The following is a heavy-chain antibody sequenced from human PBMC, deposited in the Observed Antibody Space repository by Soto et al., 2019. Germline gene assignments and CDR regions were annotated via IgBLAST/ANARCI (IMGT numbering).Heavy chain of an antibody. V-gene: IGHV3-30*18. CDR2: ISYDGSNK. CDR3: AKVPAN. Sequence: SAASRFAFSSYGMQWVRQAPGKGLEWVAVISYDGSNKYYADSVKGRFTISRDNSKNTLYLQMNSLRAEDPAVYYCAKVPANWGQGTLVTVSS. CDR1: RFAFSSYG. J-gene: IGHJ4*02.